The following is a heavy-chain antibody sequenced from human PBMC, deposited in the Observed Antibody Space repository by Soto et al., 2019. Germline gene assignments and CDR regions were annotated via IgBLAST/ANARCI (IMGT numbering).Heavy chain of an antibody. Sequence: QLQLQESGSGLVKPSQTLSLTCAVSGGSISSGGYSWSWIRQPPGKGLEWIGYIYHSGSTYYNPSLKSRVTISVDRSKNQFSLKLSSVTAADTAVYYCARVQGGYSSSSGWFDPWGQGTLVTVSS. CDR2: IYHSGST. CDR1: GGSISSGGYS. CDR3: ARVQGGYSSSSGWFDP. D-gene: IGHD6-6*01. V-gene: IGHV4-30-2*01. J-gene: IGHJ5*02.